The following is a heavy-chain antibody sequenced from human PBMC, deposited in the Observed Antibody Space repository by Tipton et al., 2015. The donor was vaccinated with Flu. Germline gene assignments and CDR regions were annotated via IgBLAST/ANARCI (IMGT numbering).Heavy chain of an antibody. CDR1: GDSIGYPYF. V-gene: IGHV4-38-2*01. Sequence: TLSLTCSVSGDSIGYPYFWGWIRQAPGKGLEWIGNIHRSGNGYYNPSLKSRVTMSVDSSKNQFSLRLTSVTAADTAVYYCARSTYHYGSGSSDYWGQGTLVTVSS. CDR3: ARSTYHYGSGSSDY. J-gene: IGHJ4*02. CDR2: IHRSGNG. D-gene: IGHD3-10*01.